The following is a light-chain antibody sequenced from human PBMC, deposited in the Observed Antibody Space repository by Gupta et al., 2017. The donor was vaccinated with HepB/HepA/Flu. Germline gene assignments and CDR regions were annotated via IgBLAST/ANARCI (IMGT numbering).Light chain of an antibody. CDR1: QSVSSSY. V-gene: IGKV3-20*01. CDR3: QQYGSSSLT. J-gene: IGKJ1*01. Sequence: EIVLTQYPGTLSLSPGERATLSCRASQSVSSSYLAWYQQKPGQAPRLLIYGASSRATGIPDRFSGSGSGTDFTLTISRLEPEDIAVYYCQQYGSSSLTFGQGTKVEIK. CDR2: GAS.